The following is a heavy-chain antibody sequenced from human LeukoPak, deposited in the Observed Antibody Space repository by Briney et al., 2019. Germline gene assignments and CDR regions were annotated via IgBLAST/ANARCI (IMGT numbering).Heavy chain of an antibody. D-gene: IGHD2-21*02. CDR3: ARDRAVVTAIRYWFDP. J-gene: IGHJ5*02. CDR2: IIPIFGTA. V-gene: IGHV1-69*13. CDR1: GYTFTIYY. Sequence: ASVTVSCTASGYTFTIYYMHWVRQAPGQGLEWMGEIIPIFGTANYAQKFQGRVTITADESTSTAYMELSSLRSEDTAVYYCARDRAVVTAIRYWFDPWGQGTLVTVSS.